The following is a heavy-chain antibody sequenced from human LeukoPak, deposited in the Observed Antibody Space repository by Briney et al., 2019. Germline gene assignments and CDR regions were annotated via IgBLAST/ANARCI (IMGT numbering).Heavy chain of an antibody. CDR3: ARDQNYYDSRMYYFDY. D-gene: IGHD3-22*01. J-gene: IGHJ4*02. V-gene: IGHV3-30-3*01. CDR2: ISYDGSNK. CDR1: GFTFSSYA. Sequence: GGSLRLSCAASGFTFSSYAMHWVRQAPGKGLEWVAVISYDGSNKYYADSVKGRFTISRDNSKNTLYLQMNSLRAEDTAVYYCARDQNYYDSRMYYFDYWGQGTLVTVSS.